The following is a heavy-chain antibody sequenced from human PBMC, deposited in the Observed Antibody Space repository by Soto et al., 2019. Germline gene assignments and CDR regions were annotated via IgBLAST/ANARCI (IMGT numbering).Heavy chain of an antibody. D-gene: IGHD3-3*01. CDR2: IYYSGST. CDR1: GGSISSSSYY. Sequence: PSETLSLTCTVSGGSISSSSYYWGWIRQPPGKGLEWIGSIYYSGSTYYNPSLKSRVTISVDTSKNQFSLKLSSVTAADTAVYYCARHPDTDYDFWSGYFVQKNHAFDIWGQGTMVTVSS. CDR3: ARHPDTDYDFWSGYFVQKNHAFDI. V-gene: IGHV4-39*01. J-gene: IGHJ3*02.